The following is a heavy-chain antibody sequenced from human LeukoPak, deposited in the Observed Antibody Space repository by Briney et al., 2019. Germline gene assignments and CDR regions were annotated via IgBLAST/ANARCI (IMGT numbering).Heavy chain of an antibody. CDR1: GGSISRSGYY. Sequence: PSQTLSLTCTVSGGSISRSGYYWSWIRQHPGKGLEWIGYIYYSGSTYYNPSLKSRVTISVDTSKNQFSLKLSSVTAADTAVYYCARVTRITIFGVVIRRWFDPWGQGTLVTVSS. J-gene: IGHJ5*02. CDR3: ARVTRITIFGVVIRRWFDP. CDR2: IYYSGST. V-gene: IGHV4-31*03. D-gene: IGHD3-3*01.